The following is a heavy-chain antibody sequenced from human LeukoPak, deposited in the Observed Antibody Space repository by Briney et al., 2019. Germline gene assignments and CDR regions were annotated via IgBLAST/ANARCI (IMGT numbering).Heavy chain of an antibody. Sequence: PGRSLRLSCAASGFTFSSYGMHWVRQAPGKGLEWVVVISYDGGDKYYADSAKGRFTISRDNSKNTLYLQMNSLRAEDTAVYYCAKDRNYVGTLDYWGQGTLVTVSS. J-gene: IGHJ4*02. CDR3: AKDRNYVGTLDY. V-gene: IGHV3-30*18. D-gene: IGHD3-10*02. CDR1: GFTFSSYG. CDR2: ISYDGGDK.